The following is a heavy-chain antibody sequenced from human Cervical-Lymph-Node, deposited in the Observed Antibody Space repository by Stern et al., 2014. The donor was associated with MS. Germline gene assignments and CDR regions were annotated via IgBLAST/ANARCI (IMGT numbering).Heavy chain of an antibody. Sequence: QVQLVQSGSELKKPGASVTVSCKASGYTFNNYPMNWVRQAPGQGLEWMGWINTNNGKPTYAQGFTGRFAFSLDTSVTTSYLQISSLRPEDTAVYYCATGSGDYWGQGTLVTVSS. CDR3: ATGSGDY. J-gene: IGHJ4*02. CDR1: GYTFNNYP. D-gene: IGHD3-10*01. CDR2: INTNNGKP. V-gene: IGHV7-4-1*02.